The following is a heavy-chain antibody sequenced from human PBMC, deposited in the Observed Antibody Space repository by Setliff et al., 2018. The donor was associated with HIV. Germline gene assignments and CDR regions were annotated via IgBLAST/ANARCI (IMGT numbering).Heavy chain of an antibody. CDR2: IHYRGST. V-gene: IGHV4-59*11. CDR3: ARDFEASYCGGDCYSGWFDS. J-gene: IGHJ5*01. CDR1: GGSLRSHY. D-gene: IGHD2-21*01. Sequence: TLSLTCTVSGGSLRSHYWNWIRQSPGKGLEWIGYIHYRGSTNYNPPLKSRVIISVDMSKNQFSLKLTSVTAADTAVYYCARDFEASYCGGDCYSGWFDSWGQGILVTVSS.